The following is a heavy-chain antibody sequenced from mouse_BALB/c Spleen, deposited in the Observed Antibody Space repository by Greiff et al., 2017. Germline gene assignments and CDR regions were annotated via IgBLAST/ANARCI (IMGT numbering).Heavy chain of an antibody. Sequence: VQLQQSGPGLVKPSQSLSISCTASGFYLTSYGVHWVRQSPGKGLEWLGLIWSGGSTDYNAAFISRLSISKDNSKSQVFFKMNSLQANNTAIYYCAISVRPYAMDYWGQGTSVTVSS. CDR1: GFYLTSYG. CDR2: IWSGGST. CDR3: AISVRPYAMDY. V-gene: IGHV2-2*02. D-gene: IGHD2-14*01. J-gene: IGHJ4*01.